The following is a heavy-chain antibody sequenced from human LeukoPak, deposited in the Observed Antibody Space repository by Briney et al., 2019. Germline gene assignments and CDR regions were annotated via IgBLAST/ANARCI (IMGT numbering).Heavy chain of an antibody. CDR1: GFTFSSYW. D-gene: IGHD5-18*01. Sequence: GGSLRLSCAASGFTFSSYWMSWVRQAPGKGLEWVANIKQDGSEKYYVDSVKGRFTISRDNSKNTLYLQMNSLRAEDTAVYYCARGGYSYGNYYYYYYMDVWGKGTTVTVSS. CDR2: IKQDGSEK. J-gene: IGHJ6*03. CDR3: ARGGYSYGNYYYYYYMDV. V-gene: IGHV3-7*01.